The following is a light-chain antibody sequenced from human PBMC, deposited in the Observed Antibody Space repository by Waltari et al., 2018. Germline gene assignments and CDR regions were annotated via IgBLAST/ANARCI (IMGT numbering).Light chain of an antibody. CDR1: SSDVGSHNL. Sequence: QSALTQPASVSGSPGQSITISCTGTSSDVGSHNLVSWYQHHPGKAPKPMIYEDTKRPSGVSNLFSGSKSGNTASLTFSGLQAENEADYYCCSYAGGTASILLGGGTKLTVL. CDR3: CSYAGGTASIL. J-gene: IGLJ2*01. V-gene: IGLV2-23*01. CDR2: EDT.